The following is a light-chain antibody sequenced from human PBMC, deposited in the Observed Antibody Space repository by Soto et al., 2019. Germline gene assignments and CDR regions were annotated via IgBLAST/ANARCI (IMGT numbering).Light chain of an antibody. V-gene: IGKV3-20*01. CDR1: QSVSSSS. CDR3: QHYGTSMWT. Sequence: EIVLTQSPGTLSLSPGGRATLSCRASQSVSSSSLSWYQQKPGQAPRLLIYDTSSRATDIPGRFSGSGSGTDFTLTISRLEPEDFTVYYCQHYGTSMWTFGQGTKVDIK. J-gene: IGKJ1*01. CDR2: DTS.